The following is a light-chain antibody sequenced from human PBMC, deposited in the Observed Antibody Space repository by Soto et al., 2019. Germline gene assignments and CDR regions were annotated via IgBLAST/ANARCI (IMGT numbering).Light chain of an antibody. CDR2: GAS. CDR1: QSISSTF. CDR3: QQYESSWT. J-gene: IGKJ1*01. Sequence: EIVLTQSPGTLSLSPGEGATLSCRASQSISSTFLAWYQHKPGQAPRVLIYGASRRAAGIPDRFSGSGSGTDFTLTISRLEPEGFAVYYCQQYESSWTFGQGTKVEMK. V-gene: IGKV3-20*01.